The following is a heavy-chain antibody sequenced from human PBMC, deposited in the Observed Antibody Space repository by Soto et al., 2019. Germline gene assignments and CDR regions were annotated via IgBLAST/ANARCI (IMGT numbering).Heavy chain of an antibody. CDR3: AREGAATANYGMDV. J-gene: IGHJ6*02. CDR1: GYTFTVYY. Sequence: GASVKVSCKASGYTFTVYYIHWVRQAPGQGLEWMGWVNPNSGGTNYAQKFQGWVTMTRDTSISTVYMELSSLKSDDMAVYYCAREGAATANYGMDVWGQGTTVTVSS. D-gene: IGHD2-15*01. V-gene: IGHV1-2*04. CDR2: VNPNSGGT.